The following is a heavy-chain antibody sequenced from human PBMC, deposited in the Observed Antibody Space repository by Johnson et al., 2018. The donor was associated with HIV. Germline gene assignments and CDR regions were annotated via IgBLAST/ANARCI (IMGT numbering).Heavy chain of an antibody. Sequence: VQLVESGGGLVQPGGSLRLSCAASGFSFSSYWMTWVRQAPGKGLEWVANIRQDGGERYSVDSVKGRLIISRDNAKNSLYLQMNSLRAEDTAVYYCARENGRLGYAFDMWGQGTMVTVSS. J-gene: IGHJ3*02. CDR3: ARENGRLGYAFDM. D-gene: IGHD3-16*01. CDR2: IRQDGGER. CDR1: GFSFSSYW. V-gene: IGHV3-7*05.